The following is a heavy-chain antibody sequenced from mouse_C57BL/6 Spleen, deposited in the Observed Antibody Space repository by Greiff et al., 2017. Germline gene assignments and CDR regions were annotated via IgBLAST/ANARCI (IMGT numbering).Heavy chain of an antibody. CDR1: GYAFSSSW. J-gene: IGHJ1*03. V-gene: IGHV1-82*01. Sequence: QVQLKESGPELVKPGASVKISCKASGYAFSSSWMNWVKQRPGKGLEWIGRIYPGDGDTNYNGKFKGKATLTADKSSSTAYMQLSSLTSEDSAVYFCARRGVYYDNQGWYFDVWGTGTTVTVSS. CDR2: IYPGDGDT. CDR3: ARRGVYYDNQGWYFDV. D-gene: IGHD2-1*01.